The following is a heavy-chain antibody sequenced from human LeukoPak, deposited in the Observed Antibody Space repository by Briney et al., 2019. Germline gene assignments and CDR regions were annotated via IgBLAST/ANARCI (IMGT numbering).Heavy chain of an antibody. J-gene: IGHJ5*02. D-gene: IGHD6-6*01. CDR3: ARDRSSSPAGGIDP. CDR2: INHSGST. V-gene: IGHV4-34*01. Sequence: PSETLSLTCAVYGGSFSGYYWSWIRQPPGKGLEWLGEINHSGSTNYNPSLKRRVTISVDTSKNQFSLKLSSVTAADTAVYYCARDRSSSPAGGIDPWGQGTLVTVSS. CDR1: GGSFSGYY.